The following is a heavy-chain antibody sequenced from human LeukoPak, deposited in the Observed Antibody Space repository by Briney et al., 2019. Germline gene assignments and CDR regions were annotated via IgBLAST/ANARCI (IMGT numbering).Heavy chain of an antibody. CDR3: AKDQHRAGHRGFDP. V-gene: IGHV3-23*01. Sequence: QTGGSLRPSCAASGFTFSSYAMSWVRQAPGKGLEWVSAVSGSGDSTYYADSVKGRFTISRDNSKNTLYLQMNSLRAGDTAVYYCAKDQHRAGHRGFDPWGQGTLVTVSS. CDR1: GFTFSSYA. D-gene: IGHD3-10*01. J-gene: IGHJ5*02. CDR2: VSGSGDST.